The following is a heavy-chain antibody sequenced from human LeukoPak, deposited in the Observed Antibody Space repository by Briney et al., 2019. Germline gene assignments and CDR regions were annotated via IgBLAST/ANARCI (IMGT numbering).Heavy chain of an antibody. V-gene: IGHV3-30*04. J-gene: IGHJ4*02. CDR2: ISYDRSNK. D-gene: IGHD6-19*01. Sequence: GGSLRLSCAASGFTFSSYAMHWVRQAPGKGLEWVAVISYDRSNKYYADSVKGRFTISRDNSKNTLYLQMNSLRAEDTSVYYCARAYLMAVAGTVDYWGQGTLVTVSS. CDR3: ARAYLMAVAGTVDY. CDR1: GFTFSSYA.